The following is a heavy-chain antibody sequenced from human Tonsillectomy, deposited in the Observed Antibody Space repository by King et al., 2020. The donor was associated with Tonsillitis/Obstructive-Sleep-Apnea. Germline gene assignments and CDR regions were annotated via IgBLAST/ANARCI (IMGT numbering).Heavy chain of an antibody. V-gene: IGHV1-46*01. CDR1: GHTFTRYY. Sequence: QLVESGAEGKTPGASVKVSCKASGHTFTRYYIHWVRQARGQGLEWMGIINPSSGVTTYAQKFQGRVSMTTDTSASPVSLDLSSLRSEDTAVYFCARCDTVGRYCDSWGQGPLVTVSS. CDR2: INPSSGVT. CDR3: ARCDTVGRYCDS. J-gene: IGHJ4*02. D-gene: IGHD1-26*01.